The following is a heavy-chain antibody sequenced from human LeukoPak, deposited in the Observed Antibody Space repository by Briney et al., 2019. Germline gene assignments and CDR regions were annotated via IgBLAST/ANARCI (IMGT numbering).Heavy chain of an antibody. V-gene: IGHV4-34*01. D-gene: IGHD3/OR15-3a*01. CDR2: INHSGSA. CDR1: GGSINTYY. J-gene: IGHJ4*02. CDR3: ARQTGSGLFTLP. Sequence: SETLSLTCTVSGGSINTYYWTWIRQPPGKGLEWIGEINHSGSANYNPSLKSRVTILLDTSKNQISLRLTSVTAADTAMYYCARQTGSGLFTLPGGQGTLVTVSS.